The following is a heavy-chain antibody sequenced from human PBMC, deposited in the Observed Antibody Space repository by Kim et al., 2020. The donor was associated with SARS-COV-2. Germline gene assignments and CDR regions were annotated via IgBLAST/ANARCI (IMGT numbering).Heavy chain of an antibody. V-gene: IGHV4-39*01. D-gene: IGHD3-22*01. CDR2: IYYSGST. CDR3: ARNYDSSGYYLKSYYFDY. Sequence: SETLSLTCTVSGGSISSSSYYWGWIRQPPGKGLEWIGSIYYSGSTYYNPSLKSRVTISVDTSKNQFSLKLSSVTAADTAMYYCARNYDSSGYYLKSYYFDYWGQGTLVTVSS. J-gene: IGHJ4*02. CDR1: GGSISSSSYY.